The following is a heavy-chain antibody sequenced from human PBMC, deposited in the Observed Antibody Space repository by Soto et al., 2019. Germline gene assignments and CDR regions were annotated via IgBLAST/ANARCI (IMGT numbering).Heavy chain of an antibody. V-gene: IGHV3-23*01. CDR2: ISGSGGST. Sequence: EVQLLESGGGLVQPGGSLRLSCAASGFTFSSYAMSWVRQAPGKGLEWVSAISGSGGSTYYADSVEGRFTISRDNSKNTLYLQMNSLRAEDTAVYYCAIDQGVTAPHAEYFQHWGQGTLVTVSS. D-gene: IGHD1-20*01. J-gene: IGHJ1*01. CDR3: AIDQGVTAPHAEYFQH. CDR1: GFTFSSYA.